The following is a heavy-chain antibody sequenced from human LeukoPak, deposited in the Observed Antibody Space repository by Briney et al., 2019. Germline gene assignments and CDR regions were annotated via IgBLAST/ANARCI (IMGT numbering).Heavy chain of an antibody. CDR2: ISGSGGST. CDR1: GITFGSYA. Sequence: GGSLRLSCAASGITFGSYAMRWVRQAPGRGLEWVSGISGSGGSTYSVDSVKGRFTISRDNSKNTLYLQMNSLRAEDTAVYYCAKAYDFWSGPLDYWGQGTLVTVSS. J-gene: IGHJ4*02. V-gene: IGHV3-23*01. D-gene: IGHD3-3*01. CDR3: AKAYDFWSGPLDY.